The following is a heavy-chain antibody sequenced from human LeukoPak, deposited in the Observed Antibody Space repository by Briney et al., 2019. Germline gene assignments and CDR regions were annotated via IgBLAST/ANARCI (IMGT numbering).Heavy chain of an antibody. CDR2: ISYDGSNK. CDR3: AKERYSYGSMDY. CDR1: GFTFSSYG. Sequence: GGSLRLSCAASGFTFSSYGMHWVRQAPGMGLEWVAVISYDGSNKYYADSVKGRFTISRDNSKNTLYLQMNSLRAEDTAVYYCAKERYSYGSMDYWGQGTLVTVPS. D-gene: IGHD5-18*01. V-gene: IGHV3-30*18. J-gene: IGHJ4*02.